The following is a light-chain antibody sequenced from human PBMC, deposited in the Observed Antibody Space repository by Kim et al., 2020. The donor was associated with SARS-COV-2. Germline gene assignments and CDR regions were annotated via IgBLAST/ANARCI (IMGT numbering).Light chain of an antibody. CDR2: LNSDGSH. Sequence: AAVKLTCTLGSGHSSYASAWHPQQPEKGPRYLMKLNSDGSHSKGDGIPDRFSGSSSGAERYLTISSLQSEDEADYYCQTWGTGIVVFGGGTQLTVL. CDR3: QTWGTGIVV. V-gene: IGLV4-69*01. J-gene: IGLJ2*01. CDR1: SGHSSYA.